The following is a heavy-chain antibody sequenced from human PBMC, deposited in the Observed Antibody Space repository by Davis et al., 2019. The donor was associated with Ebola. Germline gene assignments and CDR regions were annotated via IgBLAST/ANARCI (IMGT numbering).Heavy chain of an antibody. J-gene: IGHJ3*02. CDR2: IYSSGAT. V-gene: IGHV4-4*08. Sequence: SETLSLTCAVYGGSFSGYYWHWIRQPPGKGLEWIGYIYSSGATNYDSSLTSRVTISVDTSKNQFSLQLISVTAADTAVYYCAFVGVNTKGDARDIWGQGTKVIVSS. D-gene: IGHD1-26*01. CDR1: GGSFSGYY. CDR3: AFVGVNTKGDARDI.